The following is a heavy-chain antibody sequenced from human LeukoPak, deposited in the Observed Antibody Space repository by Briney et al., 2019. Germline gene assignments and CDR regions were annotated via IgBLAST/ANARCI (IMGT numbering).Heavy chain of an antibody. V-gene: IGHV4-59*01. CDR2: IYYSGSS. CDR1: GGSINRYY. CDR3: ARGISRAKTDY. J-gene: IGHJ4*02. Sequence: KPSETLSLTCTVSGGSINRYYWSWIRQPPGKGLEWIGYIYYSGSSNYNPSLKSRVSLSLDTSKNQFSLKLSSVTAADTAVYFCARGISRAKTDYWGQGTLVTVSS.